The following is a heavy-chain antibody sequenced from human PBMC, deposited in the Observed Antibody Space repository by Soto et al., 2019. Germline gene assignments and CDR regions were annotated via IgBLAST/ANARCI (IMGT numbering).Heavy chain of an antibody. J-gene: IGHJ5*02. Sequence: GGSLRLSCEASGFIFSDHAMSWVRQAPGKGLEWVSAISGNGIATYYADSVKGRFTISRDNSKNTLYLQMNRLRADDTAVYSCATHEPSMARATNNWCDTWGQGTLVTVSS. CDR3: ATHEPSMARATNNWCDT. D-gene: IGHD2-2*01. V-gene: IGHV3-23*01. CDR1: GFIFSDHA. CDR2: ISGNGIAT.